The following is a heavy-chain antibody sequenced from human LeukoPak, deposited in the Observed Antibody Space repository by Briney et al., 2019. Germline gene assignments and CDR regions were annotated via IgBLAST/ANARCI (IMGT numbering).Heavy chain of an antibody. CDR1: GFTFSSYT. J-gene: IGHJ4*02. Sequence: GGSLRLSCAASGFTFSSYTMNWVRQAPGKGLEWVSCISSSGSYIYYADSVKGRFTISRDNAKNSLYLQMNSLRAEDTAVYYCVRDQMGDSSGYYGYFWGQGTLVTVSS. CDR2: ISSSGSYI. CDR3: VRDQMGDSSGYYGYF. V-gene: IGHV3-21*01. D-gene: IGHD3-22*01.